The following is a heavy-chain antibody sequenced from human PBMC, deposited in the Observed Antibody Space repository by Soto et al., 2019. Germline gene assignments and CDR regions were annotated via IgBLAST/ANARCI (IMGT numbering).Heavy chain of an antibody. J-gene: IGHJ4*02. CDR2: IFHTGTA. Sequence: SETLSLTCSVSCGSVSSGSFHWSWIRQVPGKGLQFIGSIFHTGTANYSPSLKNRVSMSIDTSQSQFSLQLISVAAADTAVDYGARIGGWYDIDFWGQGNLVTVSS. CDR1: CGSVSSGSFH. V-gene: IGHV4-61*01. D-gene: IGHD6-19*01. CDR3: ARIGGWYDIDF.